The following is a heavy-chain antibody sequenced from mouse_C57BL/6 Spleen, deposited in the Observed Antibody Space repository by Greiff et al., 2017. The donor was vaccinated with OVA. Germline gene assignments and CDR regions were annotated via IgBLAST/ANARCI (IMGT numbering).Heavy chain of an antibody. V-gene: IGHV1-7*01. Sequence: QVQLQQSGAELAKPGASVKLSCKASGYTFTSYWMHWVKQRPGQGLAWIGYINPSSGYTKYNQKFKDKATLTADKSSSTAYMQLSSLTYEDSAVYYCARSVGFDGYYETWFAYWGQGTLVTVSA. J-gene: IGHJ3*01. D-gene: IGHD2-3*01. CDR3: ARSVGFDGYYETWFAY. CDR1: GYTFTSYW. CDR2: INPSSGYT.